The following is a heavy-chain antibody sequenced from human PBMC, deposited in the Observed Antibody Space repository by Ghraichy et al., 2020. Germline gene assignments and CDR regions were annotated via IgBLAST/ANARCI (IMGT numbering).Heavy chain of an antibody. CDR1: GFTFSSYA. CDR3: AKSDGYDFWSGYALGY. V-gene: IGHV3-23*01. Sequence: GGSLRLSCAASGFTFSSYAMSWVRQAPGKGLEWVSAISGSGGSTYYADSVKGRFTISRDNSKNTLYLQMNSLRAEDTAVYYCAKSDGYDFWSGYALGYWGQGTLVTVSS. J-gene: IGHJ4*02. D-gene: IGHD3-3*01. CDR2: ISGSGGST.